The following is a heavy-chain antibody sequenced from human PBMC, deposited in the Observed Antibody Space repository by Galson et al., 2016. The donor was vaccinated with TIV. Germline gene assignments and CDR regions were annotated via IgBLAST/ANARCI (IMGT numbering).Heavy chain of an antibody. V-gene: IGHV4-61*02. CDR3: ARDPRGLTFDI. J-gene: IGHJ3*02. CDR1: SGSMSSSDYY. CDR2: VYASGST. D-gene: IGHD3-10*01. Sequence: TLSLTCTVSSGSMSSSDYYWNWIRQPAGKGLEWVGRVYASGSTNYNPSLESRLTISIDTSKNQFFLKLTSVTAADTAVYYCARDPRGLTFDIWGQGTMVTVSS.